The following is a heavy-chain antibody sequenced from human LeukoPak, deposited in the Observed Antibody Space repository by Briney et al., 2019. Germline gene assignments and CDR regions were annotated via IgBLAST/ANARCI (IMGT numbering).Heavy chain of an antibody. V-gene: IGHV3-48*04. J-gene: IGHJ3*02. D-gene: IGHD5-12*01. CDR2: ISSASGSI. CDR1: GFTFSSYS. Sequence: GGSLRLSCAASGFTFSSYSMNWVRQAPGKGLEWVSYISSASGSIYYADSVKGRFTISRDNAKNSLFLQMNSLRAEDTAVYYCAKDSGIVATIGAFDIWGQGTMVTVSS. CDR3: AKDSGIVATIGAFDI.